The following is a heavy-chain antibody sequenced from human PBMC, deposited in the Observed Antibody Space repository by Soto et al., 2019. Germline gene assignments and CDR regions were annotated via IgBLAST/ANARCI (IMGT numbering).Heavy chain of an antibody. J-gene: IGHJ6*02. CDR1: GGSISSSHL. D-gene: IGHD4-4*01. V-gene: IGHV4-4*02. CDR2: IYHSGST. Sequence: QVHLQESGPGLVNPSGTLTLTCAVSGGSISSSHLWGWVRQAPGKGLEWIGEIYHSGSTNYNPSLQSRITMSVDKSKNQFSVNLSSVTAADTAVYYCVRDAEVTAIVPAPWLVWGRGTMVTVSS. CDR3: VRDAEVTAIVPAPWLV.